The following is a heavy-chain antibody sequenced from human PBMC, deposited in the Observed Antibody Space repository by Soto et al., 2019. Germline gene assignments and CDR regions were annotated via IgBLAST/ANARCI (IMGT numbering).Heavy chain of an antibody. D-gene: IGHD4-4*01. Sequence: EVQLVESGGGLVQPGGSLRLSCAASGFTFSSYWMSWVRQAPGKGLEWVANIKQDGSEKYYVDSVKGRFTITRDNAKKSLYQQMNRLRDEDTAVYYCARNTTTVTTDYYYGMDVWGQGTTVTVSS. CDR2: IKQDGSEK. CDR3: ARNTTTVTTDYYYGMDV. V-gene: IGHV3-7*03. CDR1: GFTFSSYW. J-gene: IGHJ6*02.